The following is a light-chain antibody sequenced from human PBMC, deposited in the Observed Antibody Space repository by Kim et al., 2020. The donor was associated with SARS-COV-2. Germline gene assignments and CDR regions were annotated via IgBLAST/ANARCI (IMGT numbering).Light chain of an antibody. CDR2: DAS. Sequence: EIVLTQSPATLSLSPGERATLSCRASQSVSSYLAWYQQKPGQAPRLLIYDASHRATGITARFSGSGSGTDFTLTISSLEPEDFAVYYCQQRSNWPLTFGRGTKVDIK. CDR3: QQRSNWPLT. V-gene: IGKV3-11*01. J-gene: IGKJ4*01. CDR1: QSVSSY.